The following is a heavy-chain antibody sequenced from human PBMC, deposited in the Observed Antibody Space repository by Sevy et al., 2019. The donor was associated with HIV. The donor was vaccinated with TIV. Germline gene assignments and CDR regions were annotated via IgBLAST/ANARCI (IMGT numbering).Heavy chain of an antibody. CDR1: GFTFNTYA. V-gene: IGHV3-23*01. CDR2: LSGSGAST. CDR3: AKDFYDSSGYYPMEAFDI. D-gene: IGHD3-22*01. Sequence: GGSLRLSCAASGFTFNTYAMGWVRQAPGKGLKWVSTLSGSGASTYYADSVKGRFTISRDNSKNTLFLQMDSLRAEDTAVYYCAKDFYDSSGYYPMEAFDIWGQGTMVTVSS. J-gene: IGHJ3*02.